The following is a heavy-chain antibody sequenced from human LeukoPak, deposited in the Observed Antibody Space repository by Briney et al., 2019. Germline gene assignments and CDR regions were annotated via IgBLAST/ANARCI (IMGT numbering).Heavy chain of an antibody. J-gene: IGHJ6*02. CDR3: ARVYDYWSGYLPPYYYYGMDV. Sequence: ASETLSLTCTVSGGSISSYYWSWIRQPPGKGLEWIGYIYYSGSTNYNPSLKSRVTISVDTSKSQFSLKLSSVTAADTAVYYCARVYDYWSGYLPPYYYYGMDVWGQGTTVTVSS. D-gene: IGHD3-3*01. CDR2: IYYSGST. CDR1: GGSISSYY. V-gene: IGHV4-59*01.